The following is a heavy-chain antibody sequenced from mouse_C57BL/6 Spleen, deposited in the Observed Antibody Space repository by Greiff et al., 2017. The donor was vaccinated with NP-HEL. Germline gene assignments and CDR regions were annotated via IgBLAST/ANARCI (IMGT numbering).Heavy chain of an antibody. J-gene: IGHJ2*01. CDR3: ARGENDYYFDY. CDR1: GYTFTSYW. D-gene: IGHD2-4*01. CDR2: IDPSDSYT. V-gene: IGHV1-69*01. Sequence: VKLQESGAELVMPGASVKLSCKASGYTFTSYWMHWVKQRPGQGLEWIGEIDPSDSYTNYNQKFKGKSTLTVDKSSSTAYMQLSSLTSEDSAVYYCARGENDYYFDYWGQGTTLTVSS.